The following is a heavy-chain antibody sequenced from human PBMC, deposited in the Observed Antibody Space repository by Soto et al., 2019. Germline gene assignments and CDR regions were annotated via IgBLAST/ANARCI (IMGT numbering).Heavy chain of an antibody. V-gene: IGHV3-11*01. J-gene: IGHJ4*02. Sequence: RLSCAAYRFTFSDFYMTWIRQAPGKGLEWVSYISSSDNTIYYADSVKGRFTISRDNAKNSLYLQMNSMRAEDTAVYYCTRSPTVVPLFDYWGQGTLVTVSS. D-gene: IGHD4-17*01. CDR3: TRSPTVVPLFDY. CDR2: ISSSDNTI. CDR1: RFTFSDFY.